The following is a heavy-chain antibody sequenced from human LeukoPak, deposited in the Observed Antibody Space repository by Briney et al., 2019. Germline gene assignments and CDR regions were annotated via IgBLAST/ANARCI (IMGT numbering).Heavy chain of an antibody. D-gene: IGHD4-23*01. V-gene: IGHV3-30*02. J-gene: IGHJ4*02. CDR1: GFTFSSYG. CDR2: IRYDGSNR. CDR3: AKDYGGFDY. Sequence: GGSLRLSCAASGFTFSSYGMHWVRQAPGKGLEWVAFIRYDGSNRYFADFVKGRFTISRDNSKNTVYLQMNSPRDEDTAMYYCAKDYGGFDYWGQGTLVTVSS.